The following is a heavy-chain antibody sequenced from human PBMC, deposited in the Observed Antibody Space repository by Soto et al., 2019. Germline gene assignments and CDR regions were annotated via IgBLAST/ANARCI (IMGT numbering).Heavy chain of an antibody. Sequence: ASVKVSCKASGYTFTSYGISWVRQAPGQGLEWMGRNSAYNGNTNYAQKLQGRVTMTTDTSTSTAYMELRSLRSDDTAVYYCASCPPGADFWSGYYKGWDYYYYYGMDVWGQGTTVTVSS. CDR1: GYTFTSYG. D-gene: IGHD3-3*01. CDR3: ASCPPGADFWSGYYKGWDYYYYYGMDV. CDR2: NSAYNGNT. V-gene: IGHV1-18*01. J-gene: IGHJ6*02.